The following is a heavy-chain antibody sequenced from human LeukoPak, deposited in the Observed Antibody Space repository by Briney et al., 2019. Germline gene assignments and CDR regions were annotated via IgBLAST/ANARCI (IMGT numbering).Heavy chain of an antibody. D-gene: IGHD3-10*01. J-gene: IGHJ5*02. V-gene: IGHV5-51*01. Sequence: GESLKISCKGSGYSFTSYWIGWVRQMPGKGLEWMGIIYPGDFDTRYSPSFQGQVTISADKSISTAYLQWSSLKASDTAMYYCARTYGSGSYYNENWFDPWGQGTLVTVSS. CDR3: ARTYGSGSYYNENWFDP. CDR1: GYSFTSYW. CDR2: IYPGDFDT.